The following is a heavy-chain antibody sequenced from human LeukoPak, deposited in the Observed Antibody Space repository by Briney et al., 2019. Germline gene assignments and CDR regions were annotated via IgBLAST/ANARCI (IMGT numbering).Heavy chain of an antibody. V-gene: IGHV5-51*01. J-gene: IGHJ4*02. Sequence: GAALQISCEGAGYIFTSYWIGGGRQRPGKGEEGMGIIYTGDSDTRDRTSWQGQVTISADNSISTAYLQWSSLKASDTAMYYCARPYYGGDYWGQGTLVTVSS. CDR2: IYTGDSDT. D-gene: IGHD4-23*01. CDR1: GYIFTSYW. CDR3: ARPYYGGDY.